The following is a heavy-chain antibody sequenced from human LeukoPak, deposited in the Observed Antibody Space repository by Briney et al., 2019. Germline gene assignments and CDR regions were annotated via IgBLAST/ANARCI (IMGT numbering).Heavy chain of an antibody. CDR2: IYSGGST. CDR1: GFTVSSNY. CDR3: ARAGSGGEFDY. D-gene: IGHD6-19*01. J-gene: IGHJ4*02. Sequence: GGSLRLSCAASGFTVSSNYMSWVRQAPGKGLGWVSVIYSGGSTYYADSVKGRFTISRDNSKNTLYLQMNSLRAEDTAVYYCARAGSGGEFDYWGQGTLVTVSS. V-gene: IGHV3-53*01.